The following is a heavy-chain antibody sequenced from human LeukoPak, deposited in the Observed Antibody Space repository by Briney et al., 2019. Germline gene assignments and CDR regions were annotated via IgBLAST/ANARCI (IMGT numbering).Heavy chain of an antibody. CDR3: AKDRSIAARNYFDY. V-gene: IGHV3-30*02. Sequence: GGSLRLSCAASGFTFSSYGMHWVRQAPGKGLEWVAFIRYDGSNKYYADSVKGRFTISRDNSKNTLYLQMSSLRAEDTAVYYCAKDRSIAARNYFDYWGQGTLVTVSS. CDR1: GFTFSSYG. CDR2: IRYDGSNK. D-gene: IGHD6-6*01. J-gene: IGHJ4*02.